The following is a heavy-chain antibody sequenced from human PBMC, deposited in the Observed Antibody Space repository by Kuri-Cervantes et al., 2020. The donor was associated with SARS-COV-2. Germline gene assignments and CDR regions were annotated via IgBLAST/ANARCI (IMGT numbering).Heavy chain of an antibody. Sequence: SVKVSCKASGGTFSSYTISWVRQAPGQGLEWMGGIIPIFGTANYAQKFQGRVTMTEDTSTDTAYMELSSLRSEDTAVYYCATAPGLPSGSINWFDPWGQGTLVTVSS. V-gene: IGHV1-69*06. CDR2: IIPIFGTA. D-gene: IGHD3-10*01. CDR3: ATAPGLPSGSINWFDP. J-gene: IGHJ5*02. CDR1: GGTFSSYT.